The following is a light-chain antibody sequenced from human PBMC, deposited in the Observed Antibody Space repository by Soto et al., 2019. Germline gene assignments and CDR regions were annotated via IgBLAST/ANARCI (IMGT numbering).Light chain of an antibody. CDR1: QSISSW. CDR2: KAS. V-gene: IGKV1-5*03. CDR3: QQYNSYRT. J-gene: IGKJ1*01. Sequence: DIQMTRSPSTLSASVGYIVTITCRASQSISSWLAWYQQKPGKAPKLLIYKASSLESGVPSRLSGSASGTEFPLTISSMQPDDFATYYCQQYNSYRTFGHGTKVDIK.